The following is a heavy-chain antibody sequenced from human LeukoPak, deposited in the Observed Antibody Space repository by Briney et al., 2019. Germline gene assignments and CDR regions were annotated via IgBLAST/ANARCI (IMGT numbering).Heavy chain of an antibody. CDR2: IIPIFGTA. J-gene: IGHJ4*02. CDR3: ARDLSSVRYSYGFDY. V-gene: IGHV1-69*05. CDR1: GGTFISYA. Sequence: GASXKVSCKASGGTFISYAIGWVRQAPGQGLEWMGRIIPIFGTANYAQKFQGRVTITTDESTSTAYMELSSLRSEDTAVYYCARDLSSVRYSYGFDYWGQGTLVTVSS. D-gene: IGHD5-18*01.